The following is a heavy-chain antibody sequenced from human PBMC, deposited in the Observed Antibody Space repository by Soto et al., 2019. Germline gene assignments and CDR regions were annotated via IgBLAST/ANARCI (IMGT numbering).Heavy chain of an antibody. J-gene: IGHJ4*02. Sequence: SLKISCKGSGYSFTSYWIGWVRQMPGKGLEWMGIIYPGDSDTRYSASFQGQVTISADKSISTTFLQWSSLKASDTAMYYCAIWVQYCGTSTYRFDFSGQGNLVTV. CDR3: AIWVQYCGTSTYRFDF. CDR1: GYSFTSYW. D-gene: IGHD2-21*01. V-gene: IGHV5-51*01. CDR2: IYPGDSDT.